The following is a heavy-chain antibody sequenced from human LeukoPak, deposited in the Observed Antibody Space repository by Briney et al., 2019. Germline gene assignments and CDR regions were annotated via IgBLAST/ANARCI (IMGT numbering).Heavy chain of an antibody. V-gene: IGHV3-11*01. D-gene: IGHD3-22*01. CDR1: GFPFRDYY. CDR2: ISSSGSTI. CDR3: AGDPTMIVVVITLGWFDP. Sequence: GSLRLSCAASGFPFRDYYLSWIRPAPGKGLEGVSYISSSGSTIYYADPVKGRFTISRDNAKNSLYLQMNSLRAEDTAVYYCAGDPTMIVVVITLGWFDPWGQGTLVTVSS. J-gene: IGHJ5*02.